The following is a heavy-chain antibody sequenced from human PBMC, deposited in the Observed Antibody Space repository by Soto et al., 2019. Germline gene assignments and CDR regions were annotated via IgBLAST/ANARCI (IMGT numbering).Heavy chain of an antibody. V-gene: IGHV1-69*01. J-gene: IGHJ4*02. CDR1: GGTISSYA. CDR2: IIPIFGTA. CDR3: ARDLDTYSSGYYPFDY. D-gene: IGHD3-22*01. Sequence: QVQLVQSGAEVKKPGSSVKVSCKASGGTISSYAISWVRQAPGQGLEWMGGIIPIFGTANYAQKFQGRVTITADESTSTAYMELSSLRSEDTAVYYCARDLDTYSSGYYPFDYWGQGTLVTVSS.